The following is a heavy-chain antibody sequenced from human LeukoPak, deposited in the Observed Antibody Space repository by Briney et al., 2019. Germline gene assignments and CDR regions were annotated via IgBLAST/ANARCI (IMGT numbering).Heavy chain of an antibody. Sequence: PSETLSLTCTVSGGSISSGSYYWSWIRQPAGKGQEWIGRIYTSGSTNYNPSLKSRVTISVDTSKNQFSLKLSSVTAADTAVYYCARSGSYQEINFDYWGQGTLVTVSS. J-gene: IGHJ4*02. D-gene: IGHD1-26*01. CDR3: ARSGSYQEINFDY. CDR2: IYTSGST. CDR1: GGSISSGSYY. V-gene: IGHV4-61*02.